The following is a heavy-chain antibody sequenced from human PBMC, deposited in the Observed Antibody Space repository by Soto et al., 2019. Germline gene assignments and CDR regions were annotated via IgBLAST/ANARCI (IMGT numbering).Heavy chain of an antibody. CDR1: GGSFSGYY. J-gene: IGHJ6*02. CDR2: IHYSGSI. D-gene: IGHD2-21*02. Sequence: SETLSLTCAVYGGSFSGYYWRWIRQPPGKGLEWIGYIHYSGSIIYNPSFKSRVTISVDTSKNQFSLQLSSVTAADTAVYFCAREDDGGDRDYYGLDVWGQGTTVTVSS. CDR3: AREDDGGDRDYYGLDV. V-gene: IGHV4-34*09.